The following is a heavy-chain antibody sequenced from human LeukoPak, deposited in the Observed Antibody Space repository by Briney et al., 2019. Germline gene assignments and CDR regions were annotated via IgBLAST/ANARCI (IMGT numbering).Heavy chain of an antibody. CDR2: IKQDGSEK. D-gene: IGHD3-10*01. V-gene: IGHV3-7*01. J-gene: IGHJ4*02. CDR3: ARDPFHYYGSGSYSDY. CDR1: GFTFSSYW. Sequence: GFLRLSCAASGFTFSSYWMSWVRQAPGKGLEWVANIKQDGSEKYYVDSVKGRFTISRDNAKNSLYLQMNSLRAEDTAVYYCARDPFHYYGSGSYSDYWGQGTLVTVSS.